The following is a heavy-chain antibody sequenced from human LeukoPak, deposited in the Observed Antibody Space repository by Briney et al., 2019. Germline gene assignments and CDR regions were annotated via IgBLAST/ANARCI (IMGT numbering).Heavy chain of an antibody. V-gene: IGHV7-4-1*02. J-gene: IGHJ3*02. Sequence: ASVKVSCKASGYTFSRYAVNWVRLAPGQGLQWMGWINIKTGNPTYAQGFTGRFVFSLDTSVSTAYLQISSLKAEDTAVYYCAMQQLVLYAFDIWGQGTMVTVSS. CDR2: INIKTGNP. D-gene: IGHD6-13*01. CDR3: AMQQLVLYAFDI. CDR1: GYTFSRYA.